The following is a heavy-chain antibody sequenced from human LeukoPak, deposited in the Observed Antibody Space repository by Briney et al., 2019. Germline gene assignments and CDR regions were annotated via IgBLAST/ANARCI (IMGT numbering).Heavy chain of an antibody. Sequence: ASVKVSCKASGYTFTNYAFSWVRQAPGQGLEWMGWINTNNGNTNYVKRLQGRVTMTTDTSTTTAYVELRSLISDDTAVYYCAREREETYGSGSYTFDHWGQGTLVTVSS. CDR2: INTNNGNT. J-gene: IGHJ4*02. D-gene: IGHD3-10*01. V-gene: IGHV1-18*01. CDR3: AREREETYGSGSYTFDH. CDR1: GYTFTNYA.